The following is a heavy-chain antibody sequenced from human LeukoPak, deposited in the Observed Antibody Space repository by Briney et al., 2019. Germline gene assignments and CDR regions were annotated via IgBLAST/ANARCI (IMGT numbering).Heavy chain of an antibody. D-gene: IGHD2-15*01. CDR3: AKARYDGEVMIVATDY. CDR2: ISTDGSNK. V-gene: IGHV3-30*18. Sequence: PGGSLRLSCAASGFTFTSYGMHWVRQAPGKGLEWVAFISTDGSNKYYADSVKGRFTISRDNSKNTLFLQMNSLRAEDTAVYYCAKARYDGEVMIVATDYWGQGTLVTVSS. J-gene: IGHJ4*02. CDR1: GFTFTSYG.